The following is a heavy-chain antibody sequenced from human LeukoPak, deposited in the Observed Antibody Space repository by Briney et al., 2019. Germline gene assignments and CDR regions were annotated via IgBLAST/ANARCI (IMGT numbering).Heavy chain of an antibody. J-gene: IGHJ4*02. V-gene: IGHV3-66*01. CDR1: GFTVSSNY. CDR3: ARDSGWGNYYFDY. CDR2: IYSGGST. Sequence: PVGSLRLSCAASGFTVSSNYMSWVRQAPGKGLEWVSVIYSGGSTYYADSVKGRFTISRDNSKNTLYLQMNSLRAEDTAVYYCARDSGWGNYYFDYWGQGTLVTVSS. D-gene: IGHD6-19*01.